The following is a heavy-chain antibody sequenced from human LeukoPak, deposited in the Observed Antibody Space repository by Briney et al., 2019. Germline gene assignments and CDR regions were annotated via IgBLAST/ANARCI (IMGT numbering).Heavy chain of an antibody. CDR3: AARTVVVPAAIYY. V-gene: IGHV4-59*01. Sequence: SETLSLTCTVSGGSISSYYWSWIRQPPGKGLEWIGYIYYSGSTNYNPSLKSRVTISVDTSKNQFSLKLSSVTAADTAVYYCAARTVVVPAAIYYWGQGTLVTVSS. CDR2: IYYSGST. J-gene: IGHJ4*02. D-gene: IGHD2-2*02. CDR1: GGSISSYY.